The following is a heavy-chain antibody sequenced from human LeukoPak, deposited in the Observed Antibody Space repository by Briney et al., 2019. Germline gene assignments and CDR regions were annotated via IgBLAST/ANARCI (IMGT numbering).Heavy chain of an antibody. Sequence: APVKLSCKASGYTLTRYAMHWVRQAPGQRLEWMGWINAGNGNTKYSQKFQGRVTITRDTSASTAYMELSSLRSEDTAVYYCARGLGPRLDHWGQGTLVTVSS. CDR3: ARGLGPRLDH. CDR1: GYTLTRYA. J-gene: IGHJ4*02. D-gene: IGHD3-16*01. V-gene: IGHV1-3*01. CDR2: INAGNGNT.